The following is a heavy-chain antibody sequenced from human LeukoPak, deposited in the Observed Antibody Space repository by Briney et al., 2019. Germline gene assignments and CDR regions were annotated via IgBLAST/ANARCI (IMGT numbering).Heavy chain of an antibody. V-gene: IGHV3-30*04. J-gene: IGHJ4*02. CDR2: ISYVGSDK. D-gene: IGHD2-21*02. CDR3: ASSYCGGVCYHSHFDY. Sequence: GGSMSLSCAASGFTFSSYATHWVSHAPDKGLEWVAVISYVGSDKYDADSVKGRFTIARDNSKNALYLQMSSLRAEDTAVYCCASSYCGGVCYHSHFDYWGQGTLVTVSS. CDR1: GFTFSSYA.